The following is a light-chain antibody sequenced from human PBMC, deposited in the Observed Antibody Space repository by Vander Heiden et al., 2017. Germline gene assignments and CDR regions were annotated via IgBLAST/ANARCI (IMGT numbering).Light chain of an antibody. Sequence: AVQMTQSPSSLSASLGDRVTIICRASQDIRKDLCWFQQKPGKAPKLLISSTSNLQSGVPSRFSGSGSGTYFTLTINNFQPDDFATYYCLQDYFYPRTFSGGTRVDIK. J-gene: IGKJ4*01. V-gene: IGKV1-6*01. CDR1: QDIRKD. CDR3: LQDYFYPRT. CDR2: STS.